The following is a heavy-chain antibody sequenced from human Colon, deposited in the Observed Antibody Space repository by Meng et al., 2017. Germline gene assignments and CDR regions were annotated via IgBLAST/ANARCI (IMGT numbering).Heavy chain of an antibody. Sequence: QGQLVQSGAEVKKPGASVKVSCKASGYTFTGYYMHWVRQAPGQGLEWMGRINPNSGGTNYAQKFQGRVTMTRDTSISTAYMELSRLRSDDTAVYFCARDGRIVGATRGWLDPWGQGTLVTVSS. D-gene: IGHD1-26*01. CDR2: INPNSGGT. CDR1: GYTFTGYY. V-gene: IGHV1-2*06. CDR3: ARDGRIVGATRGWLDP. J-gene: IGHJ5*02.